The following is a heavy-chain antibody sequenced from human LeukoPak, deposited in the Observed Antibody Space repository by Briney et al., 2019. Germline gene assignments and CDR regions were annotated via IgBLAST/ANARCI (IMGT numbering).Heavy chain of an antibody. J-gene: IGHJ6*02. V-gene: IGHV1-69*02. CDR2: IIPILGIA. Sequence: GASVKDSCKASGGTFSSYTISWVRQAPGQGLEWMGRIIPILGIANSAQKFQGRVTITADKSTSTAYMELSSLRSEDTAVYYCANDGMDVWGQGTTVTVSS. CDR3: ANDGMDV. CDR1: GGTFSSYT.